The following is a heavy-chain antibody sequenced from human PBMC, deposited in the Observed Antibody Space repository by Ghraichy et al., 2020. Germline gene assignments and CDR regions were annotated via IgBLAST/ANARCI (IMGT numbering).Heavy chain of an antibody. J-gene: IGHJ5*02. Sequence: SVKVSCKASGGTFSSYAISWVRQAPGQGLEWMGRIIPILGIANYAQKFQGRVTITADKSTSTAYMELSSLRSEDTAVYYCAREGTIGGVIVIAPSLFDPWGQGTLVTVSS. CDR2: IIPILGIA. V-gene: IGHV1-69*04. D-gene: IGHD3-16*02. CDR1: GGTFSSYA. CDR3: AREGTIGGVIVIAPSLFDP.